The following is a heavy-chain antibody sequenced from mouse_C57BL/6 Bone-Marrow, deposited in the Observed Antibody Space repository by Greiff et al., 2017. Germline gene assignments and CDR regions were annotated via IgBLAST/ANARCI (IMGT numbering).Heavy chain of an antibody. CDR2: IDPSDSYT. J-gene: IGHJ1*03. CDR3: ASWYFDV. V-gene: IGHV1-59*01. CDR1: GYTFTSYW. Sequence: QVQLQQPGAELVRPGTSVKLSCKASGYTFTSYWMHWVKQRPGQGLEWIGVIDPSDSYTNYNQKFKGKATLTVDTSSSTAYMQLSSLTSEDSAVYYCASWYFDVWGTETTVTVSS.